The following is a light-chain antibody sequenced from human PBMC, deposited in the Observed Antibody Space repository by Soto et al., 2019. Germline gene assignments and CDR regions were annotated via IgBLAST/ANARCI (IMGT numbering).Light chain of an antibody. CDR2: AAS. CDR3: QQYGTSPEWT. CDR1: QSVSSGY. Sequence: EIVLTQCPGTLSLSLGERATLSCRASQSVSSGYLAWYQQKPGQAPRLLIYAASSRATGIPDRFSGSGSGADFTLTISRLEPEDLAVYYCQQYGTSPEWTFGQGTKVDIK. V-gene: IGKV3-20*01. J-gene: IGKJ1*01.